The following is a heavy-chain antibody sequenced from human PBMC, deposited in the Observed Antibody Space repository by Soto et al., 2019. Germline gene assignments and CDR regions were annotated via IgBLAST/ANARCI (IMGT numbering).Heavy chain of an antibody. CDR3: ARDGYESRGSLFDSSYSIDV. V-gene: IGHV3-64*01. J-gene: IGHJ6*03. D-gene: IGHD3-22*01. CDR2: ISSNGGST. Sequence: PGGSLRLSCAASGFTFSSYAMHWVRQAPGKGLEYVSAISSNGGSTYYANSVKGRFTISRDNSKNTLYLQMGSLRAEDMAVYYCARDGYESRGSLFDSSYSIDVWGKGTTVTGSS. CDR1: GFTFSSYA.